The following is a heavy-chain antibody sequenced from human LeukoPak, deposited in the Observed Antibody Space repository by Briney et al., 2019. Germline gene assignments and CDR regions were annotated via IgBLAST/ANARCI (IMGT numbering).Heavy chain of an antibody. J-gene: IGHJ5*01. CDR2: MNPNSGNT. CDR3: ARAPFRPGRGYNGYEFDS. CDR1: GYTFTGYY. V-gene: IGHV1-8*02. Sequence: ASVKVSCKASGYTFTGYYMHWVRQAPGQGLEWMGWMNPNSGNTGYAQKFQGRVTMTRHTSISTAYMELSSLRSEDTAVYYCARAPFRPGRGYNGYEFDSWGQGTLVTVSS. D-gene: IGHD5-12*01.